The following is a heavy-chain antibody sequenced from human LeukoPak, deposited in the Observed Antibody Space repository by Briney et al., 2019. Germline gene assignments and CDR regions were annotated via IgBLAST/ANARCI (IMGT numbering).Heavy chain of an antibody. J-gene: IGHJ4*02. CDR2: TYYRSKWYN. Sequence: SQTLSLTCAISGDSVSSNSAAWNWIRQSPSRGLEWLGRTYYRSKWYNDYAVSVKSRITINPDTSKNQFSLQLSSVTAADTAVYYCARDHYYGSGSFDYWGQGTLVTVSS. V-gene: IGHV6-1*01. CDR1: GDSVSSNSAA. D-gene: IGHD3-10*01. CDR3: ARDHYYGSGSFDY.